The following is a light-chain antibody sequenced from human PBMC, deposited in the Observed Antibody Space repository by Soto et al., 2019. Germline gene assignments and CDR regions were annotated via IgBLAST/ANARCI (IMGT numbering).Light chain of an antibody. V-gene: IGKV3-20*01. CDR3: QQYGSSIT. CDR2: GAS. Sequence: IVLTQSPGTLSLSPGERATLSCRASQSVSSSYLAWYQQKPGQAPRLLIYGASSRATGIPDRFSGSGSGTDFTFTINRLEPEDFAVYYCQQYGSSITFGQGTRLEIK. J-gene: IGKJ5*01. CDR1: QSVSSSY.